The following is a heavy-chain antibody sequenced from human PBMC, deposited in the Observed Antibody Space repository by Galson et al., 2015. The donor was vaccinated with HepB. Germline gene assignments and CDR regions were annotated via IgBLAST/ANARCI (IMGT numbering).Heavy chain of an antibody. CDR1: GGSISGYY. CDR3: ARHLYYYDTNYYFDY. J-gene: IGHJ4*02. CDR2: IYSSGST. V-gene: IGHV4-59*08. Sequence: ETLSLTCTVSGGSISGYYWSWIRQPPGKGLEWIGYIYSSGSTNYNPSLKSRVTISVDSSKNQFSLKLTSVTAADTAVYYCARHLYYYDTNYYFDYWGQGNLVTVSS. D-gene: IGHD3-22*01.